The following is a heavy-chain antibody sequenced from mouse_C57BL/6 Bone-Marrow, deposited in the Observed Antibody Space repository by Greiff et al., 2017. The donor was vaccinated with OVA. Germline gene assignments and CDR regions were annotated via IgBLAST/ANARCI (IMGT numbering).Heavy chain of an antibody. V-gene: IGHV1-85*01. CDR2: IYPRDGST. CDR3: ARSGYCNPAWFAY. CDR1: GYTFTSYD. Sequence: QVQLQQSGPELVKPGASVKLSCKASGYTFTSYDINWVKQRPGQGLEWIGWIYPRDGSTTYNEKFKGKATLTVDTSSSTAYMAIHSLTSEDSAVYFCARSGYCNPAWFAYWGQGTLVTVSA. J-gene: IGHJ3*01. D-gene: IGHD2-1*01.